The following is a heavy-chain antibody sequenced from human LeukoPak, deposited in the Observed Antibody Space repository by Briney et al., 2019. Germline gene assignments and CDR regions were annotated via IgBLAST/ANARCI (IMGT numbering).Heavy chain of an antibody. CDR3: ARFTYGDYGGYFDY. D-gene: IGHD4-17*01. J-gene: IGHJ4*02. V-gene: IGHV4-59*08. CDR1: GGSISSYY. CDR2: IYYSGST. Sequence: SETLSLTCTVSGGSISSYYWSWIRQPPGKGLEWIGYIYYSGSTNYNPSLKSRVTISVDTSKNRFSLKLSSVTAADTAVYYCARFTYGDYGGYFDYWGQGTLVTVSS.